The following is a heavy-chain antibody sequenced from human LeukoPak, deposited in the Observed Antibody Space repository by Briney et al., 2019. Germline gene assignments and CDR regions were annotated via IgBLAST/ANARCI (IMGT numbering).Heavy chain of an antibody. CDR2: ISYDGSNK. CDR3: ARDKYYYDSSGSWGYYYGMDV. D-gene: IGHD3-22*01. V-gene: IGHV3-30-3*01. J-gene: IGHJ6*02. Sequence: PGRSLRLSCAASGFTLSSYAMHWVRQAPGKGLEWVAVISYDGSNKYYADSVKGRFTISRDNPKNTLYLQMNSLRAEDTAVYYCARDKYYYDSSGSWGYYYGMDVWGQGTTVTVSS. CDR1: GFTLSSYA.